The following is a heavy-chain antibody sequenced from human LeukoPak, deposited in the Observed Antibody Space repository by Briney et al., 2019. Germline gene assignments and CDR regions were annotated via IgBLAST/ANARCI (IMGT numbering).Heavy chain of an antibody. CDR1: GGTFSSYA. V-gene: IGHV1-69*13. CDR2: IIPIFGTA. CDR3: ARDVSSGRGYYYDGPYFDY. J-gene: IGHJ4*02. D-gene: IGHD3-22*01. Sequence: SVKVSCKASGGTFSSYAISWVRQAPGQGLEWMGGIIPIFGTANYAQKFQGRVTITADESTSTAYMELSSLRSEDTAVYYCARDVSSGRGYYYDGPYFDYWGQGTLVTVSS.